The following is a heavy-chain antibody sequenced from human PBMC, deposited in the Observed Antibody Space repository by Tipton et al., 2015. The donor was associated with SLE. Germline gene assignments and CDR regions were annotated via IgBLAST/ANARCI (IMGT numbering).Heavy chain of an antibody. CDR3: ATDPHYYDSRGAFDI. V-gene: IGHV1-24*01. D-gene: IGHD3-22*01. CDR1: GYTLTELS. Sequence: QSGPEVKKPGASVKVSCKVSGYTLTELSMHWVRQAPGKGLQWMGGFDPEDGETIYAQKFQGRVTMTEDTSTDTAYMELSSLRSEDTAVYYCATDPHYYDSRGAFDIWGQGTTVTVSS. CDR2: FDPEDGET. J-gene: IGHJ3*02.